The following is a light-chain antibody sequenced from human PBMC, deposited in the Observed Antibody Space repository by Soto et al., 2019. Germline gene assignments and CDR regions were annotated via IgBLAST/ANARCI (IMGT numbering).Light chain of an antibody. J-gene: IGLJ1*01. CDR3: RSYAGSNNLYV. Sequence: QSALTQPPSASGSPGQSVTISWTGTSSDVGGYKYVSWYQQHPGKAPKVMIYEVSKRPSGVPDRFSGSKSGNTASLTVSGLQAEDEADYFCRSYAGSNNLYVFGTGTQLTVL. V-gene: IGLV2-8*01. CDR2: EVS. CDR1: SSDVGGYKY.